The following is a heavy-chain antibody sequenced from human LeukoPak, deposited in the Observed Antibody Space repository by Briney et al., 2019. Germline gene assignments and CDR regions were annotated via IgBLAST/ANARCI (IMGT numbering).Heavy chain of an antibody. CDR1: GGSISSGGYY. V-gene: IGHV4-31*03. CDR2: IYYSGST. D-gene: IGHD3-3*01. Sequence: SQTLSLTCTVSGGSISSGGYYWSWIRQHPGKGLEWIGYIYYSGSTYYNPSLKSRVTISVDTSKNQFSLKLSSVTAADTAAYYCARDRRYDFWSGYPGAFDIWGQGTMVTVSS. CDR3: ARDRRYDFWSGYPGAFDI. J-gene: IGHJ3*02.